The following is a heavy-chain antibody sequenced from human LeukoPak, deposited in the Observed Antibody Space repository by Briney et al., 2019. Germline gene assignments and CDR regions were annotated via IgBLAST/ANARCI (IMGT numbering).Heavy chain of an antibody. V-gene: IGHV3-11*05. J-gene: IGHJ5*02. CDR1: GFTFSAYY. Sequence: PGGPLRLSCAASGFTFSAYYMSWIRQSPGKGLEWVSYISSSSSYTNYADSVKGRFTISRDNAKNSLYLQMNSLRAEDTAVYYCARGEYCGGDCYWGWFDPWGQGTLVTVSS. CDR3: ARGEYCGGDCYWGWFDP. D-gene: IGHD2-21*02. CDR2: ISSSSSYT.